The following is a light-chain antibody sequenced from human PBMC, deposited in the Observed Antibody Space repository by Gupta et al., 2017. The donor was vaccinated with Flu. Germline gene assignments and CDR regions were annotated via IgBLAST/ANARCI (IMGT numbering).Light chain of an antibody. CDR3: QQTNNTPRT. Sequence: GDRVTITCRASQSISNFLNWYQQKPGKAPNVLIYGASSLQSGVPSRFSGSGSGTDFTLTISSLQPEDFATYYCQQTNNTPRTFGQGTKVEIK. J-gene: IGKJ1*01. CDR1: QSISNF. V-gene: IGKV1-39*01. CDR2: GAS.